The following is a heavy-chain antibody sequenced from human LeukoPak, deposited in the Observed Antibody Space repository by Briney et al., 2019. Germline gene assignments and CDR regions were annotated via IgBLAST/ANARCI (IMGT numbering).Heavy chain of an antibody. Sequence: SETLSLTCAVYGGSFSGYYWSWIRQPPGKGLEWIGEINHSGSTNYNPSLKSRVTISVVTSKNQFSLKLSSVTAADTAVYYCARAAYVWFGERPGSYYYYYGMDVWGKGTTVTVSS. CDR1: GGSFSGYY. J-gene: IGHJ6*04. CDR2: INHSGST. D-gene: IGHD3-10*01. V-gene: IGHV4-34*01. CDR3: ARAAYVWFGERPGSYYYYYGMDV.